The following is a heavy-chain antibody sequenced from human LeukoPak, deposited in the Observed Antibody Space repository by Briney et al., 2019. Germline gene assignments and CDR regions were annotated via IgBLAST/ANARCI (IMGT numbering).Heavy chain of an antibody. CDR1: GFTFSSYA. V-gene: IGHV3-30-3*01. CDR3: ARDRGIPFDI. D-gene: IGHD1-14*01. CDR2: ISYDGSNK. J-gene: IGHJ3*02. Sequence: PGRSLRLSCAASGFTFSSYAMHWVRQAPGKGLEWVAVISYDGSNKYYADSVKGRFTISRDNSKNTLYLQMNSLRAEDTAVYYCARDRGIPFDIWGQGTMVTVSS.